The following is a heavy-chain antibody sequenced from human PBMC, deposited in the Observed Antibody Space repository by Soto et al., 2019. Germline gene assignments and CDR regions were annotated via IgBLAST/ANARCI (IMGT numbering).Heavy chain of an antibody. D-gene: IGHD6-13*01. CDR3: ARDRGRAAAGEYHYYGMDV. Sequence: GASVKVSCKASGYTFTSYYLHWVRQAPGQGLEWMGVINPIGGNTDYAQKSQGRLTMTTDTSTSTVYMELSSLRSEDTAVYYCARDRGRAAAGEYHYYGMDVWGQGTTVTVSS. CDR2: INPIGGNT. CDR1: GYTFTSYY. V-gene: IGHV1-46*01. J-gene: IGHJ6*02.